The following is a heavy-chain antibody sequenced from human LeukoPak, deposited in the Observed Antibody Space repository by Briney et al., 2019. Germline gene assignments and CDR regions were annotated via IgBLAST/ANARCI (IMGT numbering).Heavy chain of an antibody. V-gene: IGHV3-11*04. CDR1: GFTFSDYY. J-gene: IGHJ4*02. Sequence: PGGSLRLSCAASGFTFSDYYMSWIRQAPGKGLEWVSYISSSGSTIYYADSVKGRFTISRDNAKNSLYLQMNSLRAEDTAVYYCARDTHRLITGTSRRVDYWGQGTLVTVSS. CDR2: ISSSGSTI. D-gene: IGHD1-20*01. CDR3: ARDTHRLITGTSRRVDY.